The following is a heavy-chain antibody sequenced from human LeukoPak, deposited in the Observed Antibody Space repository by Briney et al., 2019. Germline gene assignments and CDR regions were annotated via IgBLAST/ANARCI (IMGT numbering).Heavy chain of an antibody. CDR3: ARDDGGWAAVGGDY. D-gene: IGHD6-19*01. CDR2: IYTSGST. CDR1: GGSISSGSYY. V-gene: IGHV4-61*02. J-gene: IGHJ4*02. Sequence: PSQTLSLTCTVSGGSISSGSYYWSWIRQPAGKGLEWIGRIYTSGSTNYNPSLKSRVTISVDTSKNQFSLKLSSVTAADSAVYYCARDDGGWAAVGGDYWGQGTLVTVSS.